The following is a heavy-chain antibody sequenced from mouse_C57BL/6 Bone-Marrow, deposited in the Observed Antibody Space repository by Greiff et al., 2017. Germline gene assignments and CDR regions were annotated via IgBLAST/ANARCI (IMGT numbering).Heavy chain of an antibody. CDR2: INPSLGYP. CDR1: ASPFTTYW. J-gene: IGHJ3*01. Sequence: QLHQSGAKLPKPGASVKLSSKPSASPFTTYWMHLLKQRPGTGLEWIGYINPSLGYPKYNQKFKDKATLTADKSSSTAYMQLSSLTYEDSAVYYCARGTKRYVAYWGQGTLVTVSA. CDR3: ARGTKRYVAY. D-gene: IGHD1-1*01. V-gene: IGHV1-7*01.